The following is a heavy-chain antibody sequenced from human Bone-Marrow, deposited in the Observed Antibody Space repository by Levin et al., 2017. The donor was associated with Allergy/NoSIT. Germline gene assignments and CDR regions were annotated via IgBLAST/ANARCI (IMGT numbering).Heavy chain of an antibody. CDR2: INPNSGGT. CDR1: GYTFTGYY. D-gene: IGHD6-13*01. Sequence: ASVKVSCKASGYTFTGYYMHWVRQAPGQGLEWMGWINPNSGGTNYAQKFKGRVTMTRDTYINTAYMHLSRLRSDDTAVYYCARDEAAAGAEYFQHWGQGTLFTVSS. V-gene: IGHV1-2*02. CDR3: ARDEAAAGAEYFQH. J-gene: IGHJ1*01.